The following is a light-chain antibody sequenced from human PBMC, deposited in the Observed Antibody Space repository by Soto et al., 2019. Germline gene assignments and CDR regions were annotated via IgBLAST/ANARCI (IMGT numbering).Light chain of an antibody. CDR3: QQYDNLPLT. V-gene: IGKV1-33*01. CDR1: QDISNY. J-gene: IGKJ4*01. Sequence: DIQMPQSPSSLSASVGDRVTITCQASQDISNYLNWYQQKPGKAPKLLIYDASNLETGVPSRFSGNGSGTDYNLNLSSLQPEDIATYYCQQYDNLPLTSGGGTKVDIK. CDR2: DAS.